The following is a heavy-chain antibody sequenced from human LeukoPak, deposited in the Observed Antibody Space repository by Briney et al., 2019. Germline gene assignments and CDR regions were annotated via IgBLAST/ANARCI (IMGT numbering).Heavy chain of an antibody. D-gene: IGHD2-2*01. J-gene: IGHJ3*02. Sequence: ASVKVSCKVSGYTLTELSMHRVRQAPGKGLEWMGGFDPEDGETIYAQKFQGRVAMTEDTSTGTAYMELSSLRSEDTAVYYCATDQGYCSSTSCSDAFDIWGQGTMVTVSS. CDR3: ATDQGYCSSTSCSDAFDI. CDR2: FDPEDGET. V-gene: IGHV1-24*01. CDR1: GYTLTELS.